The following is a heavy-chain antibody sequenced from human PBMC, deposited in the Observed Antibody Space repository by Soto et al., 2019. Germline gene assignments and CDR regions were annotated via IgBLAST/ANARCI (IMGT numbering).Heavy chain of an antibody. V-gene: IGHV4-31*03. J-gene: IGHJ4*02. CDR2: IYYSGST. Sequence: SETLSLTCTVSGGSISSGGYYWSWIRQHPGKGLEWIGYIYYSGSTYYNPSLKSRVTISVDTSKNQFSLKLSSVTAADTAVYYCARDLLTALDYWGQGTLVTVSS. D-gene: IGHD3-9*01. CDR1: GGSISSGGYY. CDR3: ARDLLTALDY.